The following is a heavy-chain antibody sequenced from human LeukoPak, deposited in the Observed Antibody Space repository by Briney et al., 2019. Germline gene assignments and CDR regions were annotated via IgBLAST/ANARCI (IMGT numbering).Heavy chain of an antibody. CDR2: ISSSSTHI. CDR3: ARGLCGGDCYDY. V-gene: IGHV3-21*01. CDR1: AFIFSDFA. J-gene: IGHJ4*02. D-gene: IGHD2-21*01. Sequence: GGSLRLSCAASAFIFSDFAMNWVRQAPGKGLEWVSSISSSSTHIYYADSVKGRFTISRDDAKNSLYLQMNSLRAEDTALYYCARGLCGGDCYDYWGQGTLVTVSS.